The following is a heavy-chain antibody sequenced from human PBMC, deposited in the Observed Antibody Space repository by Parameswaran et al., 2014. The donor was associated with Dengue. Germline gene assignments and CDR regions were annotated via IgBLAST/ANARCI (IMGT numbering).Heavy chain of an antibody. CDR3: ARGRYGDYWNFDY. CDR1: GFIFSDYY. J-gene: IGHJ4*02. Sequence: AGGSLRLSSAASGFIFSDYYMTWIRQAPGKGLEWVSYISSRTSYTKYADSVRGRFTVSRDNAKNSLFLQMNSLRVEDTAVYYCARGRYGDYWNFDYWGRGTLVTVSS. CDR2: ISSRTSYT. D-gene: IGHD4-17*01. V-gene: IGHV3-11*05.